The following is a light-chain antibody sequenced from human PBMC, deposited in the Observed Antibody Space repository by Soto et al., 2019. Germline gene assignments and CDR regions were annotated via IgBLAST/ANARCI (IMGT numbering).Light chain of an antibody. CDR2: ATS. Sequence: DIQMTHSPSSLSASLGDRVTITCRASQNVGKFLNWYQQKPGKAPSLLIYATSTLQSGVPSRFSGSGFGTDFTLTISSLQTEDSATYYCQQNYSPPPITFGQGTRLEIK. CDR3: QQNYSPPPIT. CDR1: QNVGKF. V-gene: IGKV1-39*01. J-gene: IGKJ5*01.